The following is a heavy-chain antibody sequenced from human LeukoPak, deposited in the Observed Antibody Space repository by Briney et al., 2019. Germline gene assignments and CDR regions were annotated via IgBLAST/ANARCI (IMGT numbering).Heavy chain of an antibody. CDR2: INHDGNGK. CDR3: AREIPGGAVTLNY. V-gene: IGHV3-7*01. J-gene: IGHJ4*02. Sequence: GGSLRLSCAASGFTFSGYWMSWVRQAPGKGLEWVANINHDGNGKNYVDSVKGRFTISRDNAQDSLYLQMNSLRAEDTAVYYCAREIPGGAVTLNYWGQGTLVTVSS. D-gene: IGHD1-26*01. CDR1: GFTFSGYW.